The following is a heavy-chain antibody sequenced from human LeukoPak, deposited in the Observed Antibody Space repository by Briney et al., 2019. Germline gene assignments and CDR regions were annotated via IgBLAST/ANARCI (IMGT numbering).Heavy chain of an antibody. CDR2: IIPIFGTA. Sequence: SVKVSCKASGYTFTSYDINWVRQATGQGLEWMGGIIPIFGTANYAQKFQGRVTITADESTSTAYMELSSLRSEDTAVYYCAREPGRDGYNHFDYWGQGTLVTVSS. CDR1: GYTFTSYD. V-gene: IGHV1-69*13. J-gene: IGHJ4*02. CDR3: AREPGRDGYNHFDY. D-gene: IGHD5-24*01.